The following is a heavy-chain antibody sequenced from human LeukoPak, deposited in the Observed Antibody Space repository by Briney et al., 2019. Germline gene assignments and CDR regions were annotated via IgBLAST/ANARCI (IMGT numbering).Heavy chain of an antibody. CDR1: GGTFSSYA. CDR3: ARESLGSTMVRGVIIDY. D-gene: IGHD3-10*01. Sequence: PVKVSCKASGGTFSSYAISWVRQAPGQGLEWMGGIIPIFGTANYAQKFQGRVTITADESTSTAYMELSSLRSEDTAVYYCARESLGSTMVRGVIIDYWGQGTLVTVSS. J-gene: IGHJ4*02. CDR2: IIPIFGTA. V-gene: IGHV1-69*13.